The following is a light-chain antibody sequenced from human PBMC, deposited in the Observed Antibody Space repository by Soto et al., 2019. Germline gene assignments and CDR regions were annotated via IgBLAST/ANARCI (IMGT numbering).Light chain of an antibody. Sequence: QSVLTQPPSASGTPGQRVTISCSGSSSNIGTNTVNWYQQLPGSAPQLLLYNTNQRPSGVPGRFSGSKSGTSASLAISGLQSEDEADYYCAAWDGSLNVVLFGGGTKVTVL. J-gene: IGLJ2*01. CDR2: NTN. V-gene: IGLV1-44*01. CDR3: AAWDGSLNVVL. CDR1: SSNIGTNT.